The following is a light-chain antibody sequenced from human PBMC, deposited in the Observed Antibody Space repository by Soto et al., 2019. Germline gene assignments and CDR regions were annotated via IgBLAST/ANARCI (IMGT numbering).Light chain of an antibody. V-gene: IGKV3D-20*02. J-gene: IGKJ4*01. CDR1: QRVPKNY. CDR3: QQCSIVPLT. CDR2: DAS. Sequence: EIVLTQSPGTLSLSPGEKATLPCRASQRVPKNYLAWYQHKPGQAPRLLIDDASRRATGIPDRFSGSGSGTDFTLTISRLEPEDFAVYYCQQCSIVPLTFGGGTKVEIK.